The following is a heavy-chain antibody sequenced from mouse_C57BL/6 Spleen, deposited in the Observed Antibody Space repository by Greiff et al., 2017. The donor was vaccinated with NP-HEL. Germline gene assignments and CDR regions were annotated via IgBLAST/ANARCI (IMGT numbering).Heavy chain of an antibody. D-gene: IGHD2-5*01. CDR3: ARMDSNWYFDV. CDR1: GYAFSSYW. Sequence: QVQLQQSGAELVKPGASVKISCKASGYAFSSYWMTWVKQRPGKGLEWIGQIYPGDGDTNYNGKFKGKATLTADKSSSTAYMQLSSLTSEDSAVYFCARMDSNWYFDVWGTGTTVTVSS. V-gene: IGHV1-80*01. CDR2: IYPGDGDT. J-gene: IGHJ1*03.